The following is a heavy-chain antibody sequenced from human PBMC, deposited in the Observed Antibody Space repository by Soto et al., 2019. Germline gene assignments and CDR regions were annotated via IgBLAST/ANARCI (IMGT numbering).Heavy chain of an antibody. CDR2: INAGNGNT. D-gene: IGHD5-12*01. CDR1: GYTFTSYA. Sequence: QVQLVQSGAEVKKPGASVKVSCKASGYTFTSYAMHWVRQAPGQRPEWMGWINAGNGNTKYSQKFQGRVTITRDTSASTAYMELSSLRSEDTAVYYCARGYSGYDTPYNWFDPWGQGTLVTVSS. V-gene: IGHV1-3*01. CDR3: ARGYSGYDTPYNWFDP. J-gene: IGHJ5*02.